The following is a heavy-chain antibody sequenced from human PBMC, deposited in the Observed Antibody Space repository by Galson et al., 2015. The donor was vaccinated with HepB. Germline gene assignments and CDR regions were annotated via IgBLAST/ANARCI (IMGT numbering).Heavy chain of an antibody. Sequence: SVKVSCKASGYTFTSYYMRWVRQAPGQGLEWMGIINPSGGSTSYAQKFQGRVTMTRDTSTSTVYMELSSPRSEDTAVYYCARDRAPMYYDYWGQGTLVTVSS. V-gene: IGHV1-46*03. CDR3: ARDRAPMYYDY. CDR2: INPSGGST. CDR1: GYTFTSYY. J-gene: IGHJ4*02.